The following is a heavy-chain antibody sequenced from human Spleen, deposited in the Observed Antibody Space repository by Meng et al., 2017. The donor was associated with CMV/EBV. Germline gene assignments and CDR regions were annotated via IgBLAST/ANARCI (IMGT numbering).Heavy chain of an antibody. J-gene: IGHJ4*02. CDR2: INPNSGGT. CDR3: ARGENYPFYSFDS. D-gene: IGHD2/OR15-2a*01. CDR1: GYTFTDNY. Sequence: KASGYTFTDNYLSWVRQAPGQGLEWMGWINPNSGGTNYAQKFQGRVTMTRDTSISTAFMDLSRLTSDDTAVYFCARGENYPFYSFDSWGQGTLVTVSS. V-gene: IGHV1-2*02.